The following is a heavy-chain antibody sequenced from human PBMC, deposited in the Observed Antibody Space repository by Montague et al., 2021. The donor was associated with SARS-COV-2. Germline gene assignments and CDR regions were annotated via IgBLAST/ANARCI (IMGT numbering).Heavy chain of an antibody. CDR3: ARSPRGSGNGCLDY. J-gene: IGHJ4*02. CDR1: GFTFSSYA. Sequence: SLRLSCAASGFTFSSYAMHWVRQAPGKGLQWVANINQGETAKTYVDSVKGRFTISRDNAKNSLILQMNSLKDEDTAVYYCARSPRGSGNGCLDYWGQGTLVTVSS. CDR2: INQGETAK. V-gene: IGHV3-7*01. D-gene: IGHD3-10*01.